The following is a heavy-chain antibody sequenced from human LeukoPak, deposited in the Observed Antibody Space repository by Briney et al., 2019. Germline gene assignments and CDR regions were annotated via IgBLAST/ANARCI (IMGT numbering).Heavy chain of an antibody. CDR1: GGSISTYY. J-gene: IGHJ6*03. D-gene: IGHD3-3*01. Sequence: KTSETLSLTCAVSGGSISTYYWSWIRQPPGRGLEWIGYIYYSGSINYNPSLKSRVTMSVDTSKNQFSLKLSSVTAADTAVYYCARDQGDYDFWSGYYYYYYYYMDVWGKGTTVTVSS. CDR2: IYYSGSI. CDR3: ARDQGDYDFWSGYYYYYYYYMDV. V-gene: IGHV4-59*12.